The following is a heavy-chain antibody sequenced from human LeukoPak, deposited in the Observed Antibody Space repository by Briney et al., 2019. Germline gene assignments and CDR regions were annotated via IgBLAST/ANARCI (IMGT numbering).Heavy chain of an antibody. Sequence: GGSLRLSCAASGFTFSSYGMHWVRQAPGKGLEWVAVISYDGSNKYYADSVKGRFTISRDNSKNTLYLQMNSLKAEDTAVYYCATDIFGVVIAPDYWGQGTLVTVSS. D-gene: IGHD3-3*01. J-gene: IGHJ4*02. CDR3: ATDIFGVVIAPDY. V-gene: IGHV3-30*03. CDR2: ISYDGSNK. CDR1: GFTFSSYG.